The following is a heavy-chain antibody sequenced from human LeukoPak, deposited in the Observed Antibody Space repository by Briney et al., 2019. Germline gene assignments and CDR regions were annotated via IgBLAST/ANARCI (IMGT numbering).Heavy chain of an antibody. CDR3: AKYSSGSLGYFQH. J-gene: IGHJ1*01. D-gene: IGHD3-22*01. Sequence: PGGSLRLSCSASGFTVSSNYMSWVRQAPGKGLEWVSVIYSGGSTYYADCVKGRFTISRDNSKNTLYLQMNSLRAEDTAVYYCAKYSSGSLGYFQHWGQGTLVTVSS. CDR2: IYSGGST. V-gene: IGHV3-53*01. CDR1: GFTVSSNY.